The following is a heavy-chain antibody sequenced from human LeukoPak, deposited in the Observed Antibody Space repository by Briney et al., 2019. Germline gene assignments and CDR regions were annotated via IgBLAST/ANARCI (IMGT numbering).Heavy chain of an antibody. CDR3: ARGVAYCSSTSCLDAFDI. CDR1: GGSISSSSYY. J-gene: IGHJ3*02. D-gene: IGHD2-2*01. CDR2: IYYSGST. V-gene: IGHV4-39*07. Sequence: SETLSLTCTVSGGSISSSSYYWGWIRQPPGKGLEWIGSIYYSGSTYYNPSLKSRVTISVDTSKNQFSLKLSSVTAADTAVYYCARGVAYCSSTSCLDAFDIWGQGTMVTVSS.